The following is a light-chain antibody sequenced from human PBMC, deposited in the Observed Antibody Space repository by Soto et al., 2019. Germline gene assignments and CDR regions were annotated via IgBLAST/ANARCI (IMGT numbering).Light chain of an antibody. V-gene: IGLV2-23*01. CDR2: EVT. J-gene: IGLJ2*01. CDR1: SSYVGSYNL. Sequence: QSALTQPASVSGSPGQSITISCTGTSSYVGSYNLVSWYQQHPGKAPKLMIYEVTKRPSGVSDRFFGSKSGNTASLTISGLQAEDEADYYCCSYAGSSTLLFGGGTKLTVL. CDR3: CSYAGSSTLL.